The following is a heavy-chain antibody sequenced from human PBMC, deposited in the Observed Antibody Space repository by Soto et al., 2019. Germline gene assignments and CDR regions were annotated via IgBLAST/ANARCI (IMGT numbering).Heavy chain of an antibody. J-gene: IGHJ6*02. Sequence: VKVSCKASGYTFTDYYMHWVRQAPGQGLEWMGWINPNSGGTNYAQKFQGRVTMTRDTSISTAYMELNRLRSDDTAVYYCARDQSPSSGWHGMDVWGQGTTLTVSS. V-gene: IGHV1-2*02. CDR1: GYTFTDYY. CDR3: ARDQSPSSGWHGMDV. D-gene: IGHD6-19*01. CDR2: INPNSGGT.